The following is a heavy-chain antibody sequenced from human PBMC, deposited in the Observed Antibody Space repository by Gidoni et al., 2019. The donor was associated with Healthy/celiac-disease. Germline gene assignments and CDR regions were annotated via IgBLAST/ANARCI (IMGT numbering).Heavy chain of an antibody. CDR3: ARDKYSSGWYYFDY. CDR2: IRSSGSTI. Sequence: EVQLVESGGGLVQPGGSLRLSCAASGFTFRSYEMNWVRQAPGKGLEWVEYIRSSGSTIYYADSVKGRFTSSRDNAKNSLYLQMNSLRAEDTAVYYCARDKYSSGWYYFDYWGQGTLVTVSS. CDR1: GFTFRSYE. V-gene: IGHV3-48*03. J-gene: IGHJ4*02. D-gene: IGHD6-19*01.